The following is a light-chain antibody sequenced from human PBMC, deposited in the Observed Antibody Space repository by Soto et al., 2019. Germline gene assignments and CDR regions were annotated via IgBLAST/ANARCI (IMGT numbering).Light chain of an antibody. J-gene: IGLJ2*01. CDR1: TSNIGNNF. CDR3: ETWDTILSAGV. CDR2: END. Sequence: QSVLTQPPSVSAAPGQTVTISCSGITSNIGNNFVSWYQQFPGTAPKLLIYENDKRPSGIPDRFSGSKSGTSATLGISGLQTGDEATYYCETWDTILSAGVFGGGTKLTVL. V-gene: IGLV1-51*01.